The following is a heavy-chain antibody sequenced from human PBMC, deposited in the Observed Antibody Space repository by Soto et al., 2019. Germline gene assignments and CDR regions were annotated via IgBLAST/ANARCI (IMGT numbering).Heavy chain of an antibody. V-gene: IGHV3-23*01. CDR1: GFTFSSYA. CDR3: AKIRLFDWLFRFDY. Sequence: VGSLRLSCAASGFTFSSYAMSWVRQAPGKGLEWVSAISGSGGSTYYADSVKGRFTISRDNSKNTLYLQMNSLRAEDTAVYYWAKIRLFDWLFRFDYWGQGPLVTVSS. D-gene: IGHD3-9*01. CDR2: ISGSGGST. J-gene: IGHJ4*02.